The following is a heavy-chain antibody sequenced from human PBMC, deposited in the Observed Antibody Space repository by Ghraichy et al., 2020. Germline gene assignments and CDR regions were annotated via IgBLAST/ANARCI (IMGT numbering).Heavy chain of an antibody. Sequence: VSGISTSGGNTYYADSVKGHFAISRDNSKNTLYLQMNSLRAEDTAVDYCAKPSPRYSTSWYGSMDVWGQGATVTGSS. CDR2: ISTSGGNT. V-gene: IGHV3-23*01. J-gene: IGHJ6*02. CDR3: AKPSPRYSTSWYGSMDV. D-gene: IGHD6-13*01.